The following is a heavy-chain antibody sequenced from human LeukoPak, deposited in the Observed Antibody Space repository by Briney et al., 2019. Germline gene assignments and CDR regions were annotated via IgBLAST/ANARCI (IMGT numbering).Heavy chain of an antibody. Sequence: SETLSLTCTVSGGVASSDHYYSTWIRQPPGKGLEWFGYISHSGRATYNPSLKSRVTISVDTSKDQFSLSLTSVTAAPTAVYYCARSFLGDWYFDLWGRGTLVAVSS. V-gene: IGHV4-61*01. CDR1: GGVASSDHYY. CDR2: ISHSGRA. CDR3: ARSFLGDWYFDL. D-gene: IGHD1-26*01. J-gene: IGHJ2*01.